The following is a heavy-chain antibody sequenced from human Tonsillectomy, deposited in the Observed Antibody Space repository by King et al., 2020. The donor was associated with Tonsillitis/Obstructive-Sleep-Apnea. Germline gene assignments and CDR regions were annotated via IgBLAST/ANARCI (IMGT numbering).Heavy chain of an antibody. CDR2: ISYDVSHK. V-gene: IGHV3-30*01. J-gene: IGHJ5*02. Sequence: VQLVESGGGVVQPGRSLRLSCAASGFTFSSYAMHWVRQAPGKGPEWVAIISYDVSHKYYADSVRGRFPISRDDSENTVYLQMDSLSAEDTAVYYCARAGYCSATTSCYNWFDPWGQGTLVTVSS. D-gene: IGHD2-2*02. CDR3: ARAGYCSATTSCYNWFDP. CDR1: GFTFSSYA.